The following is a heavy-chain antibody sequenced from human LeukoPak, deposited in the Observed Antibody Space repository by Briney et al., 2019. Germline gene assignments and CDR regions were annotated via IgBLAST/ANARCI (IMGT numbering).Heavy chain of an antibody. J-gene: IGHJ4*02. Sequence: ASVKVSCKASGYTFTSYGISWVRQAPGQGLEWMGWISAYNGNTNYAQKLQGRVTMTTDTSTSTAYMELRSLRSDDTAVYYCARDRGDTYYDILTGYPGYFDYWGQGTLVTVSS. V-gene: IGHV1-18*01. D-gene: IGHD3-9*01. CDR2: ISAYNGNT. CDR1: GYTFTSYG. CDR3: ARDRGDTYYDILTGYPGYFDY.